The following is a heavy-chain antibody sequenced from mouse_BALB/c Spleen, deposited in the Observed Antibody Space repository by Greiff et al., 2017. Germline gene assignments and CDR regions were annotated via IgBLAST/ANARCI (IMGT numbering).Heavy chain of an antibody. CDR2: ISSGGSYT. CDR1: GFTFSSYT. J-gene: IGHJ2*01. Sequence: EVKVEESGGGLVKPGGSLKLSCAASGFTFSSYTMSWVRQTPEKRLEWVATISSGGSYTYYPDSVKGRFTISRDNAKNTLYLQMSSLKSEDTAMYYCASEHFDYWGQGTTLTVSS. CDR3: ASEHFDY. V-gene: IGHV5-6-4*01.